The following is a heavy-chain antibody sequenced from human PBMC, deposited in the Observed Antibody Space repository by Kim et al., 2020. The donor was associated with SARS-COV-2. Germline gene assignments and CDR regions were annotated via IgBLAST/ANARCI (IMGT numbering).Heavy chain of an antibody. D-gene: IGHD3-10*01. CDR2: ISSSSSYI. V-gene: IGHV3-21*01. J-gene: IGHJ4*02. CDR1: GFTFSNYN. Sequence: GGSLRLSCAASGFTFSNYNMNWVRQAPGKGLEWVSSISSSSSYIYYADSLKGRFTISRDNAKNSLYLQLKSLRAEDTALYYCARDGDYYGSGSWGLDFWGQGTLVTVSS. CDR3: ARDGDYYGSGSWGLDF.